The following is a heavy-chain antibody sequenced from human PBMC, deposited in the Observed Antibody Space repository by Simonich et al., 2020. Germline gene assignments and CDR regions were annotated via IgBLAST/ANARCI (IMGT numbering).Heavy chain of an antibody. V-gene: IGHV1-18*01. D-gene: IGHD6-13*01. CDR1: GYTFTSYG. CDR3: ARDQGGRAAAATDY. Sequence: QVQLVQSGDEVKKPGASVKVSCKASGYTFTSYGISWVRQAPRQGLEWMGWISAYNGNTNYEKKIQGRVTITTDTSTSTAYMELRSLRSDDTAVYYCARDQGGRAAAATDYWGQGTLVTVSS. J-gene: IGHJ4*02. CDR2: ISAYNGNT.